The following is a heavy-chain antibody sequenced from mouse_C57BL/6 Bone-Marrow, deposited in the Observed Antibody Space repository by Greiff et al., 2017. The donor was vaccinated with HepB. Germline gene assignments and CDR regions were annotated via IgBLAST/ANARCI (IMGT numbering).Heavy chain of an antibody. D-gene: IGHD1-1*01. CDR3: ARRGYYGSSYPLFDY. Sequence: QVQLQQPGAELVKPGASVKMSCKASGYTFTSYWITWVKQRPGQGLEWIGDIYPGSGSTNYNEKFKSKATLTVDTSSSTAYMQLSTLTSEDSAVYYCARRGYYGSSYPLFDYWGQGTTLTVSS. J-gene: IGHJ2*01. CDR2: IYPGSGST. V-gene: IGHV1-55*01. CDR1: GYTFTSYW.